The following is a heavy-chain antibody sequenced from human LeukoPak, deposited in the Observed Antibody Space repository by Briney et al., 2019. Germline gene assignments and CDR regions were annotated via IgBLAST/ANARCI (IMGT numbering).Heavy chain of an antibody. Sequence: SEALSLTCTVSGGSVSSGSYYWSWIRQPPGKGLEWIGDIYYSGSIKYNPSLKSRVTMSVDTSKNQFSLKLSSVTAADTAIYYCARENPSGYYNRPIDYWGQGTLVTVSS. CDR1: GGSVSSGSYY. J-gene: IGHJ4*02. CDR3: ARENPSGYYNRPIDY. V-gene: IGHV4-61*01. D-gene: IGHD3-22*01. CDR2: IYYSGSI.